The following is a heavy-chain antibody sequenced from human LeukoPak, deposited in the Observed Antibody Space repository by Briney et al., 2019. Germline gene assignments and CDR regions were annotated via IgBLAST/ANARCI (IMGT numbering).Heavy chain of an antibody. CDR2: ISSSGSTI. V-gene: IGHV3-48*03. Sequence: GGSLRLSCAASGFTFSSYEMNWVRQAPGKGLEWVSYISSSGSTIYYADSVKGRFTISRDNAKNSLYLQVNSLRAEDTAVYYCAREGPWGPKVHAFDIWGQGTMVTVSS. D-gene: IGHD7-27*01. CDR3: AREGPWGPKVHAFDI. CDR1: GFTFSSYE. J-gene: IGHJ3*02.